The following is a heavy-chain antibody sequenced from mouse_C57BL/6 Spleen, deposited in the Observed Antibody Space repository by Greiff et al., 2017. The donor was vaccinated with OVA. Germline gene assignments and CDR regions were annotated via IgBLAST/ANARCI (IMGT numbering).Heavy chain of an antibody. CDR3: ARDTGSSGFAY. CDR1: GFTFSSYA. CDR2: ISDGGSYT. Sequence: EVKLMESGGGLVKPGGSLKLSCAASGFTFSSYAMSWVRQTPEKRLEWVATISDGGSYTYYPDNVKGRFTMSRDNAKNNLYLQMSHLKSEDTAMYYCARDTGSSGFAYWGQGTLVTVSA. J-gene: IGHJ3*01. V-gene: IGHV5-4*01. D-gene: IGHD1-1*01.